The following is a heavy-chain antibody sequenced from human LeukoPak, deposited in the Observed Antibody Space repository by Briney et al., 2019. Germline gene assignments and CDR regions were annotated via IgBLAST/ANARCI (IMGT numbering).Heavy chain of an antibody. CDR2: IYYSGST. CDR1: AGSIGRSY. Sequence: TSETLSLTCTASAGSIGRSYWGWIRQPPGKGLEWIGYIYYSGSTNYNPSLKSRVTISVDTSKNQFSLKLSSVTAADTAVYYCASSRGYSAYGGFDYWGQGTLVTVSS. CDR3: ASSRGYSAYGGFDY. D-gene: IGHD5-12*01. V-gene: IGHV4-59*01. J-gene: IGHJ4*02.